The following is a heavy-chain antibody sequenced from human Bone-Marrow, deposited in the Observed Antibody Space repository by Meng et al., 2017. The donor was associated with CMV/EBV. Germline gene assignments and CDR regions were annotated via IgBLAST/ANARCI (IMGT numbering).Heavy chain of an antibody. D-gene: IGHD1-26*01. CDR1: GGSVSSGSNY. V-gene: IGHV4-61*01. CDR2: IYYSGST. CDR3: ARGSGAWEPLPGY. J-gene: IGHJ4*02. Sequence: SETLSLTCIVAGGSVSSGSNYWSWIRQPPGKGLEWIGYIYYSGSTNYNPSLKSRTTMSVDTSKNQFSLKLTSVTAADTAVYYCARGSGAWEPLPGYWGQGTLVTVSS.